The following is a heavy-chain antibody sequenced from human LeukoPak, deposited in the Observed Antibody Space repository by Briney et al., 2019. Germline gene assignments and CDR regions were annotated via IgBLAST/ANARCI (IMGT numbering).Heavy chain of an antibody. D-gene: IGHD6-13*01. CDR2: ISYDGSNK. CDR1: GFTFSSYG. J-gene: IGHJ4*02. V-gene: IGHV3-30*18. Sequence: PGGSLRLSCAASGFTFSSYGMHWVRQAPGKGLEWVAVISYDGSNKYYADSVKGRFTISRDNSKNTLYLQMNSLRAEDTAVYYCAKDPHSSSWPYYFDYWGQGTLVTVSS. CDR3: AKDPHSSSWPYYFDY.